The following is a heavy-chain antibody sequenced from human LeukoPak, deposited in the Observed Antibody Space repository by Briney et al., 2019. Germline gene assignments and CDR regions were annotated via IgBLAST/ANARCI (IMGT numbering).Heavy chain of an antibody. D-gene: IGHD6-13*01. CDR1: GYTFTGYY. V-gene: IGHV1-2*02. CDR3: ARTIAAAGKGWFDP. CDR2: INPNSGGT. J-gene: IGHJ5*02. Sequence: ASVKVSCKASGYTFTGYYMHWVRQAPGQGLEWMGWINPNSGGTNYAQKFQGRVTMTRDTSISTAYMELSRLRSDDTAVYYCARTIAAAGKGWFDPWGQGTLVTVSS.